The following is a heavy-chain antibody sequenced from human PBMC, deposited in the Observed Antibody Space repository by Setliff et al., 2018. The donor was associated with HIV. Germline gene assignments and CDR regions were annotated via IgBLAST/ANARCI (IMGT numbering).Heavy chain of an antibody. V-gene: IGHV4-39*01. D-gene: IGHD6-19*01. CDR3: ARRRGQKATGWYYFDF. J-gene: IGHJ4*02. CDR2: IYHSGNT. CDR1: GAVISRSTHH. Sequence: SETLSLTCSVSGAVISRSTHHWAWIRQAPGKGLEWIGSIYHSGNTYYNPSPKSRVSISVDTSKRQFSLKLTSVTAGDSALYYCARRRGQKATGWYYFDFWGQGALVTVSS.